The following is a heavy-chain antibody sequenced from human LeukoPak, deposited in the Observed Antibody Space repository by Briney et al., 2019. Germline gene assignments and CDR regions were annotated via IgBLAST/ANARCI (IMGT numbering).Heavy chain of an antibody. Sequence: PGGSLRLSCAASGFTFSSYAMSWVRQAPGKGLEWVSAISGSGGSTYYADSVKGRFTISRDNSKNTLYLQMNSLRAEDTAVYYCAKDPGPIVVVPAAISCDYWGKGTLVTVSS. CDR1: GFTFSSYA. V-gene: IGHV3-23*01. J-gene: IGHJ4*02. D-gene: IGHD2-2*01. CDR3: AKDPGPIVVVPAAISCDY. CDR2: ISGSGGST.